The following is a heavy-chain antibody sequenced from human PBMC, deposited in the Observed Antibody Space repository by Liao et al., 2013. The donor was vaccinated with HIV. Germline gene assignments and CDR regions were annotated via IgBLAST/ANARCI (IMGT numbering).Heavy chain of an antibody. D-gene: IGHD5-12*01. CDR3: AREGSGYVYYYYYMDV. CDR2: IYTSGST. CDR1: GGSIRSYY. V-gene: IGHV4-4*07. Sequence: QLQLQESGPGLVKPSETLSLTCIVSGGSIRSYYWSWIRQPAGKGLEWIGRIYTSGSTNYNPSLKSRVTISVDTSKNQFSLKLSSVTAADTAVYYCAREGSGYVYYYYYMDVWGKGTTVTVSS. J-gene: IGHJ6*03.